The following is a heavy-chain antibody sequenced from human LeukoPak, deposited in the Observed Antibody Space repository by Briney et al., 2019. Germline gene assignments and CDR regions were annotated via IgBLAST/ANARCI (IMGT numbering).Heavy chain of an antibody. CDR3: AKVDYWSPENYFDS. D-gene: IGHD1-1*01. V-gene: IGHV3-23*01. Sequence: GGSLRLSCVASVFPFRRYAMTWVRQSPGKGVESVSVITDYEETYSADSVNGPFTISRDHSQNTGFLQMNSQRVEDTAVYYCAKVDYWSPENYFDSWGQGTLVTVS. CDR1: VFPFRRYA. CDR2: ITDYEET. J-gene: IGHJ4*02.